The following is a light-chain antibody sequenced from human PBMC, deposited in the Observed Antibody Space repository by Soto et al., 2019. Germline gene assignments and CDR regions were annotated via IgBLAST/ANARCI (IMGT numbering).Light chain of an antibody. Sequence: IMLTQSPGTLSLSPGERATLSCWASQSVSSNYLAWYQQKPGQAPRLLIYGASSRAIGIPDRFSGSGSGTDFTLTISKLEPEDFAVYYCQQYGSSPPWTFGQGTKVDIK. CDR1: QSVSSNY. V-gene: IGKV3-20*01. CDR2: GAS. J-gene: IGKJ1*01. CDR3: QQYGSSPPWT.